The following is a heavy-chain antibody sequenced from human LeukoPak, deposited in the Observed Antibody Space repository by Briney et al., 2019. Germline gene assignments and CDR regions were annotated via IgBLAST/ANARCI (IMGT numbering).Heavy chain of an antibody. CDR3: ARDSGPFWSGYYPGGAFDI. CDR2: ISGSSSSVDIT. D-gene: IGHD3-3*01. CDR1: GFTFSSYW. Sequence: GGSLRLSCAASGFTFSSYWMSWVRQAPGKGLEWVSGISGSSSSVDITYYTDSVKGRFTISRDNSKSTLYLQMNSLRAEDTAVYFCARDSGPFWSGYYPGGAFDIWGHGTLVTVSS. J-gene: IGHJ3*02. V-gene: IGHV3-23*01.